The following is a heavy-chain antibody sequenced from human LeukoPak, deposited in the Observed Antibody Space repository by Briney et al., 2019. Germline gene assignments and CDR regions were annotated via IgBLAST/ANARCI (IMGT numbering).Heavy chain of an antibody. J-gene: IGHJ6*03. Sequence: PSETLSLTCTVSGGSISSSSYYWGWIRQPPGKGLEWIGSIYYSGSTYYNPSLKSRVTISVDTSKNQFSLKLSSVTAADTAVYYCARDGREAGGYYYYYYMDVWGKGTTVTVSS. D-gene: IGHD2-8*02. CDR3: ARDGREAGGYYYYYYMDV. V-gene: IGHV4-39*07. CDR2: IYYSGST. CDR1: GGSISSSSYY.